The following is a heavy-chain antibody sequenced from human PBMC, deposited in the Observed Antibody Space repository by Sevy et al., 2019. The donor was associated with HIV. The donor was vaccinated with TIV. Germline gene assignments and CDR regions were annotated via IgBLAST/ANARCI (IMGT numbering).Heavy chain of an antibody. CDR2: ISGSGTRT. V-gene: IGHV3-23*01. Sequence: GGSLRLSCAVSGFSFDSYGMTWVRQAPGKGLEWVSGISGSGTRTYYANSVKGRFSISRDNSKNRLYLQMNSLRSEDSDIYDCAKGGGGHYDPDEIGYYFYYYNMDVWSKGTTVTVSS. D-gene: IGHD3-22*01. CDR3: AKGGGGHYDPDEIGYYFYYYNMDV. CDR1: GFSFDSYG. J-gene: IGHJ6*03.